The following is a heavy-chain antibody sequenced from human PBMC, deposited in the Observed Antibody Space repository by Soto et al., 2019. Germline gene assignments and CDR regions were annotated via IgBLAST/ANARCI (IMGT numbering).Heavy chain of an antibody. CDR1: GFTFDDYA. V-gene: IGHV3-9*01. D-gene: IGHD6-13*01. CDR3: ANENRGSCEYYLYDEMDI. J-gene: IGHJ6*01. Sequence: GGSLRLSCAASGFTFDDYAMHWVRQAPGKGLEWVSGISWNSGSIGYADSVKGRFTISRDNAKNSLYLQMNSLSAEDTALYYYANENRGSCEYYLYDEMDIWGQGTKVAASS. CDR2: ISWNSGSI.